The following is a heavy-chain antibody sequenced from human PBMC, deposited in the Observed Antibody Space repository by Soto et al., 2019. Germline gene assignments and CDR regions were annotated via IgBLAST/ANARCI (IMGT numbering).Heavy chain of an antibody. V-gene: IGHV3-15*01. Sequence: GGSLRLTCAASGFTLSNAWVSWIRQAPGKGLEWVGRINNKVEGGTTDYAAPVNGRFTISRDDSKNMLYLQMNSLITDDTAVYYYGPDVNFEYWALGTLVTVS. CDR3: GPDVNFEY. J-gene: IGHJ4*02. CDR1: GFTLSNAW. CDR2: INNKVEGGTT.